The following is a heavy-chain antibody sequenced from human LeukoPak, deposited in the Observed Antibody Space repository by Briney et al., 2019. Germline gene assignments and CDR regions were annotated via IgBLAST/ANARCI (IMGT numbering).Heavy chain of an antibody. D-gene: IGHD7-27*01. CDR3: TRGPPNWGFDL. CDR1: GGTFISYA. V-gene: IGHV1-69*13. Sequence: ASVKASCKASGGTFISYAISWVRQAPGQGLEWMGGIIPIFGTANYAQKFQGRVTITADESTSTAYMELSSLRSEDTAVYYCTRGPPNWGFDLWGQGTLVTVSS. J-gene: IGHJ4*02. CDR2: IIPIFGTA.